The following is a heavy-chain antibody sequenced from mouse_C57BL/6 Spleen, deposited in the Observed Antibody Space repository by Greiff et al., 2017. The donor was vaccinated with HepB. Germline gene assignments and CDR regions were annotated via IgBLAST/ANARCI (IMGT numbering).Heavy chain of an antibody. V-gene: IGHV14-4*01. CDR1: GFNIKDDY. CDR3: TTRNDYVSY. CDR2: IDPENGDT. Sequence: VQLQQSGAELVRPGASVKLSCTASGFNIKDDYMHWVKQRPEQGLEWIGWIDPENGDTEYASKFQGKATITADTSSNTAYLQLSSLTSEDTAVYYCTTRNDYVSYWGQGTLVTVSA. J-gene: IGHJ3*01. D-gene: IGHD2-4*01.